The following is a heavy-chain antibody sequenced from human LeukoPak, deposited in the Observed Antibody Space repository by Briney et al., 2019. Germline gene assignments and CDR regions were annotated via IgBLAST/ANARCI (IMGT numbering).Heavy chain of an antibody. CDR2: ISYDGSNK. J-gene: IGHJ4*02. CDR3: ARLLPRYCSSTSCYVDY. Sequence: GGSLRLSCAPSGFTFSSYGMHWIRQAPGKGLEWVVVISYDGSNKYYADSVKGRFTISRDNSKNTLYLQMNSLRAEDTAVYYCARLLPRYCSSTSCYVDYWGQGTLVTVSS. D-gene: IGHD2-2*01. CDR1: GFTFSSYG. V-gene: IGHV3-30*03.